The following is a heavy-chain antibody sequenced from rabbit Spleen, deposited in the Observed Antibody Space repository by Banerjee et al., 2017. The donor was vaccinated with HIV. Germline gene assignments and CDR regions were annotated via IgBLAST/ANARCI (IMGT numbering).Heavy chain of an antibody. V-gene: IGHV1S43*01. Sequence: QSLEESAGDLVKPEGSLTLTCTVSGIDLNSYYLASMCWVRQAPGKGLEWIGYIDPVFGTTYYASWVNGRFTISSHNGQNTLYLQLNSLTAADTATYFCVRDIWYFKLWGPGTLVTVS. J-gene: IGHJ4*01. CDR3: VRDIWYFKL. CDR1: GIDLNSYYLAS. CDR2: IDPVFGTT.